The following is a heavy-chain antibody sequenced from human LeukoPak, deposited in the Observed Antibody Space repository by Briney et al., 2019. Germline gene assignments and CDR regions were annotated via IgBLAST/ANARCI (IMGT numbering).Heavy chain of an antibody. Sequence: SETLSLTCTVSGGSISSSSYYWGWIRQPPGKGLEWIGSIYYSGSTYYNPSLKSRVTISVDTSKNQFSLKLSSVTAADTAVYYCAGGLTMIVDFGIGYWGQGTLVTVSS. D-gene: IGHD3-22*01. J-gene: IGHJ4*02. CDR3: AGGLTMIVDFGIGY. CDR2: IYYSGST. V-gene: IGHV4-39*01. CDR1: GGSISSSSYY.